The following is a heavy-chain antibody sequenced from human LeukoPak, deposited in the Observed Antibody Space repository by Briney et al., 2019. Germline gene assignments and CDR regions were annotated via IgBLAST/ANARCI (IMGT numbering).Heavy chain of an antibody. CDR2: TYYRSKWYN. V-gene: IGHV6-1*01. J-gene: IGHJ3*02. CDR3: ARRFYLVDDAFDI. Sequence: SQTLSLTCAISGDIVSSNSAAWNWIRQSPSRGLEWLERTYYRSKWYNDYEVSVKSRITINPDTSKNQFYLQLNSVTPEDTAVYYCARRFYLVDDAFDIWGQGTMVTVSS. CDR1: GDIVSSNSAA. D-gene: IGHD1-26*01.